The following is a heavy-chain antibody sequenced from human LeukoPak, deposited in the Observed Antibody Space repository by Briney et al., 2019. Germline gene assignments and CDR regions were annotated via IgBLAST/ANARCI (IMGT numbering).Heavy chain of an antibody. V-gene: IGHV3-20*04. D-gene: IGHD3-10*01. CDR3: AKDQVTMVRGVIILGY. CDR1: GFTFDDYG. Sequence: GGSLRLSCAASGFTFDDYGMSWVRQAPGKGLEWVSGINWNGGSTGYADSVKGRFTISRDNSKNTLYLQMNSLRAEDTAVYYCAKDQVTMVRGVIILGYWGQGTLVTVSS. J-gene: IGHJ4*02. CDR2: INWNGGST.